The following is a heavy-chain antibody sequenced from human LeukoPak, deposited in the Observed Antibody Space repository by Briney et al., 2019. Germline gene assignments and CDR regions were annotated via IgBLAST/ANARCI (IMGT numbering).Heavy chain of an antibody. D-gene: IGHD2-15*01. CDR1: GFTFSSYE. J-gene: IGHJ5*02. CDR3: ARYGYCSGGRCLNNWFDP. Sequence: GGSLRLSCAASGFTFSSYEMSWVRQAPGKGLEWVSYISSSGSTIYYAESVKGRFTISRDNAKTSLYMQMNSLRAEETAVYYWARYGYCSGGRCLNNWFDPCGQGTLVTVSS. CDR2: ISSSGSTI. V-gene: IGHV3-48*03.